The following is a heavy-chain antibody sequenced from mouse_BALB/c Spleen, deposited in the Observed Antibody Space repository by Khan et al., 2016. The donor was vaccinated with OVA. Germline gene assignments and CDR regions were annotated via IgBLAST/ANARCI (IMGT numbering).Heavy chain of an antibody. CDR2: IFPNTGGT. CDR3: ARSGYGSFAY. Sequence: EVQLQESGPELVKPGASVRISCKTSGYTFTDFNLDWVKQSPGKSLEWIGYIFPNTGGTGYNQKFKTKATLTVDSSSSTAYMELRSLTSEDSAVYYCARSGYGSFAYWGQGTLVTVSS. CDR1: GYTFTDFN. V-gene: IGHV1S29*02. D-gene: IGHD1-2*01. J-gene: IGHJ3*01.